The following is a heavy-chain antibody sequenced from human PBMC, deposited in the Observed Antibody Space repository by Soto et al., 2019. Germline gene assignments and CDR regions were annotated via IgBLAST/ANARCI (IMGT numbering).Heavy chain of an antibody. Sequence: EVQVVESGGGLIQPGGSLRLSCAVSGFTVTINYMSWVRQAPGKGLEWVSVIYSGGTIYYADSVKGRFTISRDTSNNTLYLQMNSLRGEDTAVYYCHGYGYWGQGTMVTVSS. J-gene: IGHJ4*02. D-gene: IGHD5-12*01. CDR1: GFTVTINY. V-gene: IGHV3-53*01. CDR3: HGYGY. CDR2: IYSGGTI.